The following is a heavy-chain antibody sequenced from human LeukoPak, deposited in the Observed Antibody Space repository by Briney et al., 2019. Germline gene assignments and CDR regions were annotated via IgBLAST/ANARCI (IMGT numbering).Heavy chain of an antibody. D-gene: IGHD3-16*01. J-gene: IGHJ4*01. Sequence: ASVKVSCKASGYTFTGYYMHWVRQAPGQGLEWMGWINPTSGGTNYAQKFQGRVTMTRDTSINTAYMELSRLRSDDTAVYYCARDGRLTYYDATSPRHKHWGHGTLVTVSS. CDR1: GYTFTGYY. CDR3: ARDGRLTYYDATSPRHKH. V-gene: IGHV1-2*02. CDR2: INPTSGGT.